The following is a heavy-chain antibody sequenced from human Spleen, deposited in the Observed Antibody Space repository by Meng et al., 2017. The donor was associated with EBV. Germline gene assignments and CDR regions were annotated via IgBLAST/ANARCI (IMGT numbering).Heavy chain of an antibody. CDR3: ARGRPRTLRVVVAATSDLVEY. J-gene: IGHJ4*02. CDR1: GATCSSYS. D-gene: IGHD2-15*01. CDR2: ISLDGTNK. V-gene: IGHV3-30-3*01. Sequence: QVQLVESWGGVVQPGRSLSVSCRASGATCSSYSMHWVRHAPGNGLDWVGFISLDGTNKNYADSVKGRFTISRDNSKNMVYLQMNSLRPEDTGVYYCARGRPRTLRVVVAATSDLVEYWGQGTLVTVAS.